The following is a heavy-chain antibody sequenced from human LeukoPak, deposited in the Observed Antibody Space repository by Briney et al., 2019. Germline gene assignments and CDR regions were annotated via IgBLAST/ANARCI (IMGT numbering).Heavy chain of an antibody. V-gene: IGHV1-2*02. CDR2: INPNSGGT. D-gene: IGHD3-10*01. J-gene: IGHJ4*02. Sequence: GASVKVSCKASGYTFTGYYMHWVRQAPGQGLEWMGWINPNSGGTNYAQKFQGRVTMTRDTSIGTAYMELSRLRSDDTAVYYCARDFGAPIYYFDYWGQGTLVTVSS. CDR1: GYTFTGYY. CDR3: ARDFGAPIYYFDY.